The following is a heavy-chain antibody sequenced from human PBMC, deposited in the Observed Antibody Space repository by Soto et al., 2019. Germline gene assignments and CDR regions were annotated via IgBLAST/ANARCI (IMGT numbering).Heavy chain of an antibody. CDR3: ARDYSSYGPFDY. J-gene: IGHJ4*02. CDR2: ISSSSSTL. CDR1: GFTFSSYS. Sequence: GGSLRLSCAASGFTFSSYSMNWVRQAPGKGLEWVSYISSSSSTLYYADSVNGRFTISRDNAKNSLYLQMNSLRAEDTAVYYCARDYSSYGPFDYWGQGTLVTVSS. V-gene: IGHV3-48*01. D-gene: IGHD5-18*01.